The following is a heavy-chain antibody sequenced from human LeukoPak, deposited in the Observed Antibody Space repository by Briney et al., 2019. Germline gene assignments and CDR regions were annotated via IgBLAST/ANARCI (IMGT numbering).Heavy chain of an antibody. V-gene: IGHV3-48*02. D-gene: IGHD4-23*01. CDR2: ISSSSTM. Sequence: GGSLRLSCAASGFTFSSYSISWVRQAPGKGLEWVSYISSSSTMSYADSVKGRFTTSRDNANNSLYLQMSSLRDEDTAVYYCARGGTSSSLAYWGQGTLVTVSS. CDR3: ARGGTSSSLAY. CDR1: GFTFSSYS. J-gene: IGHJ4*02.